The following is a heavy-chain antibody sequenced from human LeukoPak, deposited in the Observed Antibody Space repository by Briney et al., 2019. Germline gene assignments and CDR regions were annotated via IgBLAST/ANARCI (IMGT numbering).Heavy chain of an antibody. V-gene: IGHV4-34*01. J-gene: IGHJ1*01. CDR1: GGSFSGYY. Sequence: SETLSLTCAVYGGSFSGYYWSWIRQPPGKGLEWIGEINHSGSTNYNPSLKSRVTISVDTSKNQFSLKLSSVTAADTAVYYCASRNFKNCSSTSCYQTATEYFQHWGQGTLVTVSS. D-gene: IGHD2-2*01. CDR3: ASRNFKNCSSTSCYQTATEYFQH. CDR2: INHSGST.